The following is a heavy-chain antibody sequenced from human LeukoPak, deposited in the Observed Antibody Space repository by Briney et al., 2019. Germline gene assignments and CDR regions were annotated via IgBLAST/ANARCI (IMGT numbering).Heavy chain of an antibody. Sequence: SETLSLTCTVSGGSISSYYWGWIRQPPGKGLEWIGYIYYSGSANYNPSLKSRVTISVDTSKNQFSLKLSSVTAADTAVYYCARGPNTIRYHDYWGQGTLVTVSS. V-gene: IGHV4-59*01. J-gene: IGHJ4*02. CDR2: IYYSGSA. D-gene: IGHD3-9*01. CDR1: GGSISSYY. CDR3: ARGPNTIRYHDY.